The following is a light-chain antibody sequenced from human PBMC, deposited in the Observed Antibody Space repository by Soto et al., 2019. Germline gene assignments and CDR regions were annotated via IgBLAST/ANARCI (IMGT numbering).Light chain of an antibody. CDR1: SCNIGAGYD. J-gene: IGLJ1*01. Sequence: QSVLTQPPSVSGAPGQRVTISCTGSSCNIGAGYDVHWYQQLPGTAPKLLIYGNSNRPSGVPDRFSGSKSGTSASLAITGLQAEDEADYYCQSYDSSLSGYNYVFGTGTKVTVL. CDR2: GNS. CDR3: QSYDSSLSGYNYV. V-gene: IGLV1-40*01.